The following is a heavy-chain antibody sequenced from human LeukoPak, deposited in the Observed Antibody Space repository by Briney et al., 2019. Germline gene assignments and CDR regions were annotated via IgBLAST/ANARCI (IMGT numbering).Heavy chain of an antibody. CDR2: ISRDGGTI. D-gene: IGHD4-17*01. J-gene: IGHJ4*02. CDR1: EFTFSSYS. Sequence: GGSLRLSCVASEFTFSSYSMSWFRQAPGKGLEWVSFISRDGGTIDYADSVKGRFTVSRDNAKNSLYLQMSRLRGEDTAVYYCARKAITVTTFDYWGQGTLVTVSS. V-gene: IGHV3-48*04. CDR3: ARKAITVTTFDY.